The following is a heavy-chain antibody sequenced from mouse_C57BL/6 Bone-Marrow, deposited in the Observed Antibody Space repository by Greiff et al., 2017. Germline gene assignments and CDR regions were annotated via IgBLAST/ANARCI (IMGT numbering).Heavy chain of an antibody. Sequence: QVQLQQPGAELVKPGASVKVSCKASGYTFTSYWMHWVKQRPGQGLEWIGRIHPSDSDTNYNQKFKGKATLTVDKSSSTAYMQLSSLTSADSAVYYGAIPLYYYGSAAFAYWGQGTLVTVSA. D-gene: IGHD1-1*01. V-gene: IGHV1-74*01. CDR1: GYTFTSYW. CDR3: AIPLYYYGSAAFAY. CDR2: IHPSDSDT. J-gene: IGHJ3*01.